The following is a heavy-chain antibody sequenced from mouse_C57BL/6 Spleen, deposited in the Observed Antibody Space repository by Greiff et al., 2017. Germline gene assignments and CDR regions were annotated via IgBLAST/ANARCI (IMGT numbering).Heavy chain of an antibody. V-gene: IGHV1-55*01. J-gene: IGHJ2*01. D-gene: IGHD2-4*01. CDR3: ARYIYDYDLDD. CDR2: IYPGSGST. Sequence: QVQLQQPGAELVKPGASVKMSCKASGYTFTSYWITWVKQRPGQGLEWIGDIYPGSGSTNYNEKFQSKATLTVDTSSSTAYMQLSSLTSEDSAVYYCARYIYDYDLDDWGQGTTLTVSS. CDR1: GYTFTSYW.